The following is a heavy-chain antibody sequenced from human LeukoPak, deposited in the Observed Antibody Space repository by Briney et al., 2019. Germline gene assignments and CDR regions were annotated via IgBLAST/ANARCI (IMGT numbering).Heavy chain of an antibody. CDR2: INTNTGNP. CDR3: AREIRSSWYFNWFDP. D-gene: IGHD6-13*01. CDR1: GYTFTSYA. V-gene: IGHV7-4-1*02. Sequence: ASVKVSCKASGYTFTSYAMNWVRQAPGQGLEWMGWINTNTGNPTYAQGFTGRFVFSLDTSVSTAYLQISSLKAEDTAVYYCAREIRSSWYFNWFDPWGQGTLVTVSS. J-gene: IGHJ5*02.